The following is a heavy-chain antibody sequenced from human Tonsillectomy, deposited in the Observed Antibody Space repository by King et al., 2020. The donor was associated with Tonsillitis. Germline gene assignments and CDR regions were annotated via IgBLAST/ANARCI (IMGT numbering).Heavy chain of an antibody. CDR3: ARVRYNWNYRYYYGMDV. V-gene: IGHV4-30-4*01. Sequence: VQLQESGPGLVKPSQTLSLTCTVSGGSISSGDYYWSWIRQPPGKGLDWIGYIYYSGSTYYNPSLKSRVTISVDTSKNQFSLKLSSVTAADTAVYYCARVRYNWNYRYYYGMDVWGQGTTVTVSS. CDR2: IYYSGST. D-gene: IGHD1-7*01. CDR1: GGSISSGDYY. J-gene: IGHJ6*02.